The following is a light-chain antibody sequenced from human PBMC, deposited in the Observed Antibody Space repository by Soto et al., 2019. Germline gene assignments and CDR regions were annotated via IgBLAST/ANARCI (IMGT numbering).Light chain of an antibody. CDR2: YDS. CDR3: QVCDSSSDHWV. Sequence: SYELTQSPSVSVAPGKTARITCGGNNIGSKSVHWYQQKPGQAPVLVIYYDSDRPSGIPERFSGSNSGNTATLTISRVEAGDEADYYCQVCDSSSDHWVFGGGTKLTVL. V-gene: IGLV3-21*04. CDR1: NIGSKS. J-gene: IGLJ3*02.